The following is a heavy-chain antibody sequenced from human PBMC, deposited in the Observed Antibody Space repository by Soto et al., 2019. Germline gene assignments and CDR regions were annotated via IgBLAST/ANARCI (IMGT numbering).Heavy chain of an antibody. Sequence: QVQLQESGPGLVKPSETLSLTCAVSGGSISTSAWWSWVRQSPGKGLEWIGEIYHSGGTNYNPSLKSRVTISVDKSKNQFSLKLSSETAADTAVYYCAGRTVAVYRSDFWGQGTLVTVSA. CDR2: IYHSGGT. CDR3: AGRTVAVYRSDF. CDR1: GGSISTSAW. J-gene: IGHJ4*02. V-gene: IGHV4-4*02. D-gene: IGHD6-19*01.